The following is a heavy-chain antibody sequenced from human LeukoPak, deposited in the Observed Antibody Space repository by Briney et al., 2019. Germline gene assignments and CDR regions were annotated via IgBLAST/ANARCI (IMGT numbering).Heavy chain of an antibody. CDR1: GFTFSSYA. Sequence: GGSLRLSCAASGFTFSSYAMHWVRQAPGKGLEWVAVISYDGSNKYYADSVKGRFTISRDNSKNTLYLQMNSLRAEDTAVYYCARDRGKYYDFWSGYSDYWGQGTLVTVSP. CDR3: ARDRGKYYDFWSGYSDY. J-gene: IGHJ4*02. V-gene: IGHV3-30-3*01. CDR2: ISYDGSNK. D-gene: IGHD3-3*01.